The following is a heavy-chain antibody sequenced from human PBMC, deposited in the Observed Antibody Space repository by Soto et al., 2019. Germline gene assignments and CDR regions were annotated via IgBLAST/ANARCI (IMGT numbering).Heavy chain of an antibody. CDR1: GGTFISYT. CDR3: AREVDGSGSYTPPYYYYYMDV. CDR2: IIPILGIA. J-gene: IGHJ6*03. V-gene: IGHV1-69*04. D-gene: IGHD3-10*01. Sequence: SVTVSCKASGGTFISYTISLVRQAPGQGLEWMGRIIPILGIANYAQKFQGRVTITADKSTSTAYMELSSLRSEDTAVYYCAREVDGSGSYTPPYYYYYMDVWGKGTTVTVSS.